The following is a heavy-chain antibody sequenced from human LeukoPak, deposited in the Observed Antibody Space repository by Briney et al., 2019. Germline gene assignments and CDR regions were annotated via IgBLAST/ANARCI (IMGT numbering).Heavy chain of an antibody. V-gene: IGHV3-23*01. CDR1: GFTFSSYA. CDR2: IGSDVRT. Sequence: PGRSLRLSCAASGFTFSSYAMHWVRQAPGKGLEWVSGIGSDVRTHYADSVKGRFTISRDNSKNTMYLQMNSLRAEDTAVYYCARVPAATGKGYFDYWGQGTLVTVSS. D-gene: IGHD3-10*01. CDR3: ARVPAATGKGYFDY. J-gene: IGHJ4*02.